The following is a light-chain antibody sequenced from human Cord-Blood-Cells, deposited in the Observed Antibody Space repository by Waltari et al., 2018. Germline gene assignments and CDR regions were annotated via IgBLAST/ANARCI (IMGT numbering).Light chain of an antibody. CDR3: QKYNSAPFT. CDR1: QGISNY. CDR2: AAS. J-gene: IGKJ3*01. V-gene: IGKV1-27*01. Sequence: DIQMTQSPSSLSASVGDRVTITCRADQGISNYLAWYQQKPGTVPKLLIYAASTLQSGVPSRFSGSVSGTDFTLTISILQPEDVATSYCQKYNSAPFTFGPGTKVDIK.